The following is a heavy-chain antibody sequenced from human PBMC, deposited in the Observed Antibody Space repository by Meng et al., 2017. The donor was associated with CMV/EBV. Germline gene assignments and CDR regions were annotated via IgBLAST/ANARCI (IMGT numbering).Heavy chain of an antibody. Sequence: SVKFSCKASGGTFSSYAISWVRQAPGQGLEWMGGIIPIFGIANYAQKFQGRVTITADKSTSTAYMELSSLRSEDTAVYYCARASGLWSGYYAVVYYYYGMDVWGQGTTVTVSS. V-gene: IGHV1-69*10. D-gene: IGHD3-3*01. CDR2: IIPIFGIA. CDR1: GGTFSSYA. J-gene: IGHJ6*02. CDR3: ARASGLWSGYYAVVYYYYGMDV.